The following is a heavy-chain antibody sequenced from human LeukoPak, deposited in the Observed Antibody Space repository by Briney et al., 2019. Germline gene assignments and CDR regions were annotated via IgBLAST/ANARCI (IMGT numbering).Heavy chain of an antibody. V-gene: IGHV3-20*04. CDR2: INWNGGST. J-gene: IGHJ3*01. CDR1: GFTFDDYG. Sequence: GGSLRLSCAASGFTFDDYGMSWVRQAPGKGLEWVSGINWNGGSTGYADSVKGRFTISRDNAKNSLYLQMNSLRAEDTAVYYCARDYLLIHYDSSGYYRDAFDLWGQGTMVTVSS. D-gene: IGHD3-22*01. CDR3: ARDYLLIHYDSSGYYRDAFDL.